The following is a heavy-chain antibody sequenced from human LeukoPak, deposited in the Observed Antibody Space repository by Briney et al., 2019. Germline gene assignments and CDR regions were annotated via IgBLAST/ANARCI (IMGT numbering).Heavy chain of an antibody. V-gene: IGHV3-30*02. CDR3: AKIPIAVAVHFDY. CDR2: IRYDGSNK. Sequence: PGGSLRLSCAASGFTFSSYGMHWVRQAPGKGREWVAFIRYDGSNKYYADSVKGRFTISRDNSKNTLYLQMNSLRAEDTAVYYCAKIPIAVAVHFDYWGQGTLVTVSS. J-gene: IGHJ4*02. CDR1: GFTFSSYG. D-gene: IGHD6-19*01.